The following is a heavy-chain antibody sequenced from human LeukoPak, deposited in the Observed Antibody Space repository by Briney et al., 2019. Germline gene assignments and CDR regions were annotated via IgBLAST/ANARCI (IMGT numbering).Heavy chain of an antibody. V-gene: IGHV3-30*03. CDR3: ARDLYREYDYGYYGDY. Sequence: PGRSLRLSCAASGFTFSSYGMHWARQAPGKGLEWVAFISFDGGNNYYPDSLKGRFTISRDISKNTVYLQINSLRPEDTAVYYCARDLYREYDYGYYGDYWGRGTLVTVSS. J-gene: IGHJ4*02. D-gene: IGHD5-18*01. CDR1: GFTFSSYG. CDR2: ISFDGGNN.